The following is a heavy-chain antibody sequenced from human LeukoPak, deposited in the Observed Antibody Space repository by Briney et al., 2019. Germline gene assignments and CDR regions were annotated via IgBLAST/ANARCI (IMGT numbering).Heavy chain of an antibody. CDR3: ARVYHGIYGSGSYYKDWFDP. Sequence: PSETLSLTCTVSGGSISSSSYYWGWIRQPPGKGLEWIGEINHSGSTNYNPSLKSRVTISVDTSKNQFSLKLSSVTAADTAVYYCARVYHGIYGSGSYYKDWFDPWGQGTLVTVSS. CDR1: GGSISSSSYY. D-gene: IGHD3-10*01. J-gene: IGHJ5*02. CDR2: INHSGST. V-gene: IGHV4-39*07.